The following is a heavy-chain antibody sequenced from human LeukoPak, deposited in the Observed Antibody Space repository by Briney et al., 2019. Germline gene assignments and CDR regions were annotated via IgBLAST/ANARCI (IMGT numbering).Heavy chain of an antibody. D-gene: IGHD3-10*01. CDR2: ISAYNGNT. J-gene: IGHJ5*02. V-gene: IGHV1-18*01. CDR1: GYTFTSYG. Sequence: ASVKVSCKASGYTFTSYGISWVRQAPGQGLEWMRWISAYNGNTNYAQKLQGRVTMTTDTSTSTAYMELRSLRSDDTAVYYCARDPTLYYYGSGSYHWFDPWGQGTLVTVSS. CDR3: ARDPTLYYYGSGSYHWFDP.